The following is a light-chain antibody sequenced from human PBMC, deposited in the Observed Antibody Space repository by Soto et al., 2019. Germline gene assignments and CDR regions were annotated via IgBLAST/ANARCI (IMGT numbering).Light chain of an antibody. CDR1: RSDVGGYNY. Sequence: QSALTQPASVSGSPGQSITISCTGTRSDVGGYNYVSWYQQHPGKAPKLMIYDVSNRPSGVSNRFSGSKSGNTASLTISGLHAEDESDYYCSSYTSSSTLLVVFGGGTKLTVL. J-gene: IGLJ2*01. CDR2: DVS. CDR3: SSYTSSSTLLVV. V-gene: IGLV2-14*01.